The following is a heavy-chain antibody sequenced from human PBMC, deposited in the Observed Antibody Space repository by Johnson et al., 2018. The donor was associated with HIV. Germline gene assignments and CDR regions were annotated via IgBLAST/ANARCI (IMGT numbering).Heavy chain of an antibody. CDR3: AKGFFELDDAFDI. CDR1: GFTFISYA. CDR2: ISYDGSNK. J-gene: IGHJ3*02. D-gene: IGHD3/OR15-3a*01. V-gene: IGHV3-30-3*01. Sequence: QVQLVESGGGVVQPGRSLRLSCAASGFTFISYAMHWVRQAPGKGLEWVAVISYDGSNKYYADSGKGRFTISRDNSKNTLYVQMNILRAEDTTVYYCAKGFFELDDAFDIWGQGTMVTVSS.